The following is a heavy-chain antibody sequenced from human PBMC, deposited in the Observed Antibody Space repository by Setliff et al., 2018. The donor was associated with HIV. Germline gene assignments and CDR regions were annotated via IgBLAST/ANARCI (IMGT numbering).Heavy chain of an antibody. V-gene: IGHV1-46*01. CDR1: GYTFTSYY. J-gene: IGHJ5*02. CDR2: IHPSGGST. CDR3: ARVRYCSGGSCYGGEYWFDP. Sequence: ASVKVSCKASGYTFTSYYIHWVRQAPGQGLEWMGVIHPSGGSTSSAQSFQDSVTMTRDTSTITVYMELSSLRSEDTAVYYCARVRYCSGGSCYGGEYWFDPWGQGTLVTVSS. D-gene: IGHD2-15*01.